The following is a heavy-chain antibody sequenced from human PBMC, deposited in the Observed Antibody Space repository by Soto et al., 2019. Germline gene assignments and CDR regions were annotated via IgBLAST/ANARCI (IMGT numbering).Heavy chain of an antibody. CDR1: GFTFISYA. CDR2: ISGSGGST. D-gene: IGHD3-22*01. Sequence: LRLSCAASGFTFISYAMSWVRQAPGKGLEWVSAISGSGGSTYYADSVKGRFTISRDNSKNTLYLQMNSLRAEDTAVYYCAKLLTSSWYYYDSSGYFDYWGQGTLVTVSS. V-gene: IGHV3-23*01. CDR3: AKLLTSSWYYYDSSGYFDY. J-gene: IGHJ4*02.